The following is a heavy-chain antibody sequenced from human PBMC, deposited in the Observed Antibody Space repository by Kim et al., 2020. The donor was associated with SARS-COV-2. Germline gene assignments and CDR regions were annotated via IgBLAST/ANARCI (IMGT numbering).Heavy chain of an antibody. Sequence: TYYADAVKDPITTSRDNSKNTLYLQMNSLRAEDPAVYYCAKAGDVYLFDYWGQGTLVTVSS. CDR3: AKAGDVYLFDY. CDR2: T. D-gene: IGHD1-20*01. V-gene: IGHV3-23*01. J-gene: IGHJ4*02.